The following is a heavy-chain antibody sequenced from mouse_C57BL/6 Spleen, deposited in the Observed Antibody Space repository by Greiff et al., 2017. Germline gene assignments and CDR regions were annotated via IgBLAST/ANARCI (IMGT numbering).Heavy chain of an antibody. Sequence: EVKLVESGPELVKPGASVKISCKASGYSFTDYNMNWVKQSNGKSLEWIGVINPNYGTTSYNQKFKGKATLTVDQSSSTAYMQLNSLTSEDSAVYYAAKARENYRSDWYFDVCGTETTVTASS. J-gene: IGHJ1*03. D-gene: IGHD2-1*01. CDR3: AKARENYRSDWYFDV. V-gene: IGHV1-39*01. CDR1: GYSFTDYN. CDR2: INPNYGTT.